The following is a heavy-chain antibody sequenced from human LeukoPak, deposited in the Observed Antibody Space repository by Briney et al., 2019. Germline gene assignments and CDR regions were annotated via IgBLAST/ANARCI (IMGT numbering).Heavy chain of an antibody. CDR2: IQDDGSNK. J-gene: IGHJ6*03. CDR3: ANQLEWLLYMDV. D-gene: IGHD3-3*01. V-gene: IGHV3-30*02. Sequence: GGSLRLSCAASGLTFSSYGIHWVRQAPGKGLEWVAFIQDDGSNKYYADSVKGRFTISRDNSKNTLYLQMNSLRAEDTAVYYCANQLEWLLYMDVWGKGPRSPSP. CDR1: GLTFSSYG.